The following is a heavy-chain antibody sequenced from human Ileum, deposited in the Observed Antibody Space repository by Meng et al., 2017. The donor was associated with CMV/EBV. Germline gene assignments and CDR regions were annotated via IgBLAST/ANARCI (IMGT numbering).Heavy chain of an antibody. J-gene: IGHJ5*02. CDR2: IHPSGST. Sequence: GGERLLKPSATLGLTRGVHGGSFINYYWCWSRPSPGNGLEWIWEIHPSGSTYSNPSLNSRVTMSVDTSKNQFSLNLRSVTAADTAVYYCSRGADAYKSGRSWGQGTLVTSPQ. CDR3: SRGADAYKSGRS. D-gene: IGHD5-24*01. V-gene: IGHV4-34*01. CDR1: GGSFINYY.